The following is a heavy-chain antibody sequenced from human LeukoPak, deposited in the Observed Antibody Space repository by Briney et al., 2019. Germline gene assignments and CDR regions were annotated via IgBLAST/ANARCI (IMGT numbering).Heavy chain of an antibody. Sequence: QPGGSLRLSCAASGFTFSSYAMSWVRQAPGKGLEWVSAISGGGGSTYYADSVKGRFTISRDNSKNTLYLQMNSLRAEDTAVYYCAKGATIFGVVIMEAEYFQHWGQGTLVTVSS. J-gene: IGHJ1*01. CDR1: GFTFSSYA. CDR2: ISGGGGST. D-gene: IGHD3-3*01. CDR3: AKGATIFGVVIMEAEYFQH. V-gene: IGHV3-23*01.